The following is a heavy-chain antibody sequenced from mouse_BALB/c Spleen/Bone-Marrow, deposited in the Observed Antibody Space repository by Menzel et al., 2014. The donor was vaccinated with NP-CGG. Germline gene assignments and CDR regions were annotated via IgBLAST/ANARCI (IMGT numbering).Heavy chain of an antibody. CDR2: ISSCGGST. D-gene: IGHD2-2*01. CDR3: ARQRGYAYARDD. CDR1: GFAFSGND. Sequence: EVQLHESVGGLVKPGGSLQLSCSASGFAFSGNDMSWVRQTPEKRLEWVAYISSCGGSTYYPDTVKGRFTISRDNAKNTLYLQMNSPKSEDTAMYYCARQRGYAYARDDWGQGTSVNVS. V-gene: IGHV5-12-1*01. J-gene: IGHJ4*01.